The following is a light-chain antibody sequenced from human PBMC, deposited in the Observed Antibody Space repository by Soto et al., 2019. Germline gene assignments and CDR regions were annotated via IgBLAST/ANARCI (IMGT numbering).Light chain of an antibody. CDR3: QQFNTYSPWT. Sequence: DIQMTQSPSTLSASVGDRVTITCRASQSITMWLAWYQQKPGRAPKLLIYDASSLESGVPSRFSGSGSGTEFTLTIDSLQPDDFAIYYCQQFNTYSPWTFGQGTKVDIK. J-gene: IGKJ1*01. CDR2: DAS. V-gene: IGKV1-5*01. CDR1: QSITMW.